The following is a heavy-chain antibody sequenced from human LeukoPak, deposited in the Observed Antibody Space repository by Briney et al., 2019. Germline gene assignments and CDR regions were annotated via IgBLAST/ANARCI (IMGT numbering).Heavy chain of an antibody. D-gene: IGHD1-26*01. CDR2: INPSGGST. V-gene: IGHV1-46*01. CDR3: ARAVVGARAFDY. CDR1: GYTFSGFL. Sequence: ASVKVSCKASGYTFSGFLMHWVRQAPGQGLEWMGIINPSGGSTSYAQKFQGRVTMTRDTSTSTVYMELSSLRSEDTAVYYCARAVVGARAFDYWGQGTLVTVSS. J-gene: IGHJ4*02.